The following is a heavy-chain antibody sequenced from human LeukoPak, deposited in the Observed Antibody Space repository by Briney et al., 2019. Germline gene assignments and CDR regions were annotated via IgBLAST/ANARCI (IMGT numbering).Heavy chain of an antibody. CDR1: GYTFTGYY. Sequence: ASVKVSCKASGYTFTGYYMHWVRQAPGQGLEWMGWINPNSGGTNYAQKFQGRVTMTRDTSISTAYLQWSSLKASDTAMYYCCLPATIDYWGQGTLVTVSS. CDR2: INPNSGGT. CDR3: CLPATIDY. D-gene: IGHD6-25*01. J-gene: IGHJ4*02. V-gene: IGHV1-2*02.